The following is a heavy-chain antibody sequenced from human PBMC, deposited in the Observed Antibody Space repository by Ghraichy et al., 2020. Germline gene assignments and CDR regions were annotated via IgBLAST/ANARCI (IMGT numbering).Heavy chain of an antibody. CDR1: GFTFSSYW. CDR2: IKQDGSEK. J-gene: IGHJ4*02. V-gene: IGHV3-7*03. D-gene: IGHD3-22*01. CDR3: ARDLYDSSGSLCDY. Sequence: GGSLRLSCAASGFTFSSYWMSWVRQAPGKGLEWVANIKQDGSEKYYVDSVKGRFTISRDNAKNSLYLQMNSLRAEDTAVYYCARDLYDSSGSLCDYWGQGTPVTVSS.